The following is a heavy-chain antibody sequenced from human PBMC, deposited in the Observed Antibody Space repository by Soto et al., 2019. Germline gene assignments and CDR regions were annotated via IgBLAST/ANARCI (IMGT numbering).Heavy chain of an antibody. V-gene: IGHV1-18*01. J-gene: IGHJ3*02. CDR1: GYTFTSYS. CDR2: ISAYNGNT. CDR3: ARVAPYYFWSGPDAFDI. Sequence: VASVKVSCNASGYTFTSYSSSWVRQAPGQGLEWIGWISAYNGNTNYAQKLQGRVTITTDTSTSTAYMELRSLRSDDTAVYYCARVAPYYFWSGPDAFDIWGQGTMVTVSS. D-gene: IGHD3-3*01.